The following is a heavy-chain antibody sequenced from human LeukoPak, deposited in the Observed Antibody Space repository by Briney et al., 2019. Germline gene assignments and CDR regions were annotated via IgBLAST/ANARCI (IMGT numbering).Heavy chain of an antibody. CDR3: AAGIWFGESTFDY. D-gene: IGHD3-10*01. Sequence: ASVKVSCTASGYTFTGYYMHWVRQAPGQGLEWMGWINPNSGGTNYAQKFQGRVTMTRDTSTSTVYMGLSSLRSEDTAVYYCAAGIWFGESTFDYWGQGTLVTVSS. V-gene: IGHV1-2*02. J-gene: IGHJ4*02. CDR2: INPNSGGT. CDR1: GYTFTGYY.